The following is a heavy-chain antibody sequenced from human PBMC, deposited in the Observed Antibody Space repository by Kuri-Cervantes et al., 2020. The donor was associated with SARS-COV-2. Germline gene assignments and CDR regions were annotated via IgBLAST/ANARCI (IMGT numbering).Heavy chain of an antibody. CDR3: ARDRRDGYNYNWFDP. V-gene: IGHV3-73*01. D-gene: IGHD5-24*01. Sequence: GESLKISCEVSGFLFSASAIHWVRQGSGKGLEWVGRVRGKANNYATAYAASVKGRFTISRDNSKNTLYLQMNSLRAEDTAVYYCARDRRDGYNYNWFDPWGQGTLVTVSS. CDR1: GFLFSASA. CDR2: VRGKANNYAT. J-gene: IGHJ5*02.